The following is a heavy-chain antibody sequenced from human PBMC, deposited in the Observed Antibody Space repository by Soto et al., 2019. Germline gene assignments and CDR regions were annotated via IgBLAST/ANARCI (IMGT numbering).Heavy chain of an antibody. CDR2: ISSSSSYI. V-gene: IGHV3-21*01. CDR3: ARDYDFWSGRGGMDV. Sequence: GGSLRLSCAASGFTFSTYNMNWVRQAPGKGLEWVSSISSSSSYIYYADSVKGRFTISRDNAKNSLYLQMNSLRAEDAAVYYCARDYDFWSGRGGMDVWGQGTTVTVSS. CDR1: GFTFSTYN. D-gene: IGHD3-3*01. J-gene: IGHJ6*02.